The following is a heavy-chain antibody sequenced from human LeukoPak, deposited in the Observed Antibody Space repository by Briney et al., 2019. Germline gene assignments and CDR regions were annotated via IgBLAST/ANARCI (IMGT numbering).Heavy chain of an antibody. CDR2: ISYDGSNK. Sequence: GGSLRLSCAASGFTFSSYGMHWVRQAPGKGLEWVAVISYDGSNKYYADSVKGRFTISRDNSKNTLYLQMNSLRAEDTAVYYCAKENGYDSSGYDYRGQGTLVTVSS. CDR1: GFTFSSYG. CDR3: AKENGYDSSGYDY. V-gene: IGHV3-30*18. J-gene: IGHJ4*02. D-gene: IGHD3-22*01.